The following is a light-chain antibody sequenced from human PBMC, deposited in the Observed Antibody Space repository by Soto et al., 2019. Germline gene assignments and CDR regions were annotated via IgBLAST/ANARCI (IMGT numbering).Light chain of an antibody. CDR3: AAWDDSLNGFV. Sequence: QSVLAQPPSASGTPGQRVTISCSGDRSNVGSCVVTWFQQLPGSAPKVLIHSSSRRPSGVPDRFSGSKSGTSASLTISGLRSEDEADYYCAAWDDSLNGFVFGTGTKVTVL. J-gene: IGLJ1*01. CDR1: RSNVGSCV. V-gene: IGLV1-44*01. CDR2: SSS.